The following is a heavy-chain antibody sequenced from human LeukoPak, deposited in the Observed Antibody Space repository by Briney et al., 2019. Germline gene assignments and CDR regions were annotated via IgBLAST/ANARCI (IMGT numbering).Heavy chain of an antibody. CDR3: ARESDDYDFWSGYPTYYYYYMDV. CDR1: GFTFSDHY. J-gene: IGHJ6*03. V-gene: IGHV3-72*01. D-gene: IGHD3-3*01. CDR2: TRNKANSYTT. Sequence: GGSLRLSCAASGFTFSDHYMDWVRQAPGRGREWVGRTRNKANSYTTEYAASVKGRFTISRDNSKNSLYLQMNSLKTEDTAVYHCARESDDYDFWSGYPTYYYYYMDVWGKGTTVTVSS.